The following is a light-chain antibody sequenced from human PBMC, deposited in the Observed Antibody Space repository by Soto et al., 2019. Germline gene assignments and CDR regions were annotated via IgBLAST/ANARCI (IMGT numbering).Light chain of an antibody. CDR1: SSDVGGYKY. V-gene: IGLV2-14*01. J-gene: IGLJ1*01. CDR3: SSYTTSSPCV. CDR2: EVS. Sequence: QSALTQPASVSGSPGQSITISCTGTSSDVGGYKYVSWYQQYPGKAPKLMMYEVSNRPSGVSNRFSGSKFGNTASLTISGLQAEDEADYYCSSYTTSSPCVFGTGTKVTV.